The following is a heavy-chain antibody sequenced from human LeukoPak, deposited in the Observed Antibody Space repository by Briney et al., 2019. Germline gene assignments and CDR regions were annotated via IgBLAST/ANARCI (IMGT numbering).Heavy chain of an antibody. CDR2: IYYSGST. CDR1: NGSFSNFY. J-gene: IGHJ4*02. CDR3: ARHVGSIQLWFGHYFDY. Sequence: PSETLSLTCAVYNGSFSNFYWSWIRQPPGKGLEWIGSIYYSGSTYYNPSLKSRVTISVDTSKNQFSLKLSSVTAADTAVYYCARHVGSIQLWFGHYFDYWGQGTLVTVSS. V-gene: IGHV4-39*01. D-gene: IGHD5-18*01.